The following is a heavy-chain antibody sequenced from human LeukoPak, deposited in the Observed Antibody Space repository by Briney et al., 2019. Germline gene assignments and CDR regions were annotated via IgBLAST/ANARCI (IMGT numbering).Heavy chain of an antibody. CDR3: AREEFGTALFDL. D-gene: IGHD1-7*01. CDR2: IYHNGST. Sequence: SGTLSLTCSVSGASINSGAFFWGWIRQSPGMGLQWIASIYHNGSTYCTPSLKSRLTMSLDMSKNHFSLRLKSVTAADTAVYYCAREEFGTALFDLWGQGTLVTVSS. J-gene: IGHJ5*02. V-gene: IGHV4-39*07. CDR1: GASINSGAFF.